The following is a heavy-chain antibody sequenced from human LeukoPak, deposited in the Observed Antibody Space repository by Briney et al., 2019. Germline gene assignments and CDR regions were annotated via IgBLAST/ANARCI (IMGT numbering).Heavy chain of an antibody. D-gene: IGHD4-11*01. J-gene: IGHJ5*02. Sequence: PSETLSLTCTVSGGSISSYYWSWIRQPPGKGLEWIGYIYYSGSTNYNPSLKSLVTISVDTSKNQFSLKLSSVTAADTAVYYCARTTVTTVWFDPWGQGTLVTVSS. V-gene: IGHV4-59*01. CDR3: ARTTVTTVWFDP. CDR2: IYYSGST. CDR1: GGSISSYY.